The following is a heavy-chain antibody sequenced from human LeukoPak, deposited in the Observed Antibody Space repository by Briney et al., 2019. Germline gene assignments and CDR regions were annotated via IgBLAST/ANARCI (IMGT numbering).Heavy chain of an antibody. CDR2: INHSGST. V-gene: IGHV4-34*01. CDR3: APRGVPAAIGKNWFDP. Sequence: SETLSLTCAVYGGSFSGYYWSWIRQPPGKGLEWIGEINHSGSTNYNPSLKSRVTISVDTSKNQFSLKLSSVTAADTAVYYCAPRGVPAAIGKNWFDPWGQGTLVTVSS. CDR1: GGSFSGYY. D-gene: IGHD2-2*01. J-gene: IGHJ5*02.